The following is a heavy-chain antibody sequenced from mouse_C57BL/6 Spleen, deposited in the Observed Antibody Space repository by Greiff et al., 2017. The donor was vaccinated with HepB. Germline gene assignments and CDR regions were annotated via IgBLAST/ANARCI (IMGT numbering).Heavy chain of an antibody. V-gene: IGHV1-72*01. CDR1: GYTFTSYW. J-gene: IGHJ1*03. CDR3: ERRYYGSSYWYFDV. CDR2: IDPNSGGT. D-gene: IGHD1-1*01. Sequence: VQLQQPGAELVKPGASVKLSCKASGYTFTSYWMHWVKQRPGRGLEWIGRIDPNSGGTKYNEKFKSKATLTVDQPSSTAYMQRSSLTSEDSAVYYWERRYYGSSYWYFDVWGTGTTVTVSS.